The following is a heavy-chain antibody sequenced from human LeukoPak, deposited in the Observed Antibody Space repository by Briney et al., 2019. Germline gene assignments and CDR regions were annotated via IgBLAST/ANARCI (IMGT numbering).Heavy chain of an antibody. Sequence: PGGSLRLSCAASSFTFSTSTMNWVRQAPGKGLEWVSSISRSSSYINYADSVKGRFTISRDNAKNTLYLQMNSLRAEDTAVYYCARDSSFDAFDIWGQGTMVTVSS. CDR2: ISRSSSYI. J-gene: IGHJ3*02. CDR3: ARDSSFDAFDI. CDR1: SFTFSTST. V-gene: IGHV3-21*01.